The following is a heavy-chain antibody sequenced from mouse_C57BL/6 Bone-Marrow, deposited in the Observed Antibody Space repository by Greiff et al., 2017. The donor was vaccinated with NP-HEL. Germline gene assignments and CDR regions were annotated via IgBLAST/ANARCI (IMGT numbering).Heavy chain of an antibody. V-gene: IGHV1-19*01. CDR3: ARIPSSWYYFDY. D-gene: IGHD2-10*02. CDR2: INPYNGGT. CDR1: GYTFTDYY. J-gene: IGHJ2*01. Sequence: EVKLMESGPVLVKPGASVKMSCKASGYTFTDYYMNWVKQSHGKSLEWIGVINPYNGGTSYNQKFKGKATLTVDKSSSTAYMELNSLTSETSAVYYGARIPSSWYYFDYWGQGTTLTVSS.